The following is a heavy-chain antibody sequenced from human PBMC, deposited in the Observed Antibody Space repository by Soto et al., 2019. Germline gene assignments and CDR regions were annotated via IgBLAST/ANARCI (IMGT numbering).Heavy chain of an antibody. J-gene: IGHJ4*02. V-gene: IGHV3-15*07. CDR2: IRGKGDGGAT. CDR3: TTSGGGSGWSF. D-gene: IGHD6-19*01. CDR1: GLTFSNAE. Sequence: EVQLVESGGGLVKPGGSLRLSCAASGLTFSNAEMTWVRQAPGKGLEWVGRIRGKGDGGATDYAAPVKYRFLILRDDSENMVYLQMNSLKTEDTAVYYCTTSGGGSGWSFWGQGTLVTVSS.